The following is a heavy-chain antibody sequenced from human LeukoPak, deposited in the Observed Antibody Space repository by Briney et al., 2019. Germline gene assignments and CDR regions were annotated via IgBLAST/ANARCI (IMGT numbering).Heavy chain of an antibody. J-gene: IGHJ4*02. V-gene: IGHV1-69*05. CDR1: GGTSSSYA. CDR3: ARGDYDSSGYYYN. Sequence: SVKVSCKASGGTSSSYAISWVRQAPGQGLEWMGWIIPILGTANYAQKFQGRVTITTDESTSTAYMELSSLRSEDTAVYYCARGDYDSSGYYYNWGQGTLVTVSS. CDR2: IIPILGTA. D-gene: IGHD3-22*01.